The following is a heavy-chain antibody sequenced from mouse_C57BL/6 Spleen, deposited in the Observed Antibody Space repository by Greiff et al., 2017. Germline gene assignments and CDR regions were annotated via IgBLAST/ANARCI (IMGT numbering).Heavy chain of an antibody. CDR1: GYTFTSYW. J-gene: IGHJ4*01. V-gene: IGHV1-64*01. Sequence: QVQLKQSGAELVKPGASVKLSCKASGYTFTSYWMHWVKQRPGQGLEWIGMIHPNSGSTNYNEKFKSKATLTVDKSSSTAYMQLSSLTSEDSAVYYCARAYGNYYAMDYWGQGTSVTVSS. D-gene: IGHD2-1*01. CDR2: IHPNSGST. CDR3: ARAYGNYYAMDY.